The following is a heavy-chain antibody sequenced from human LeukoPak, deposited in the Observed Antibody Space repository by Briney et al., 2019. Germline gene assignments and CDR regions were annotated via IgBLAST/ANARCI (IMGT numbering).Heavy chain of an antibody. CDR3: AKDDGDYEYYYYGMDV. CDR1: GFTFSDYY. J-gene: IGHJ6*02. D-gene: IGHD4-17*01. Sequence: GGSLRLSCAASGFTFSDYYMSWIRQAPGKGLEWVSYISSSGSTIYYADSVKGRFTISRDNSKNTLYLQMNSLRAEDTALYYCAKDDGDYEYYYYGMDVWGQGTTVTVSS. V-gene: IGHV3-11*01. CDR2: ISSSGSTI.